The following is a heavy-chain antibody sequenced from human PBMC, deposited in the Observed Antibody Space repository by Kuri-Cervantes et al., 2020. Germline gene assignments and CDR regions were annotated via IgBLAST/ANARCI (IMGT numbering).Heavy chain of an antibody. CDR2: ISWNSGSI. CDR1: GFTFDGYA. CDR3: AKDRSFKGVTVTSLFDY. J-gene: IGHJ4*02. Sequence: SLKISCAASGFTFDGYAMHWVRQAPGKGLEWVSGISWNSGSIGYADSVKGRFTISRDNAKNSLYLQMNSLRAEDTALYYCAKDRSFKGVTVTSLFDYWGQGTLVTVSS. V-gene: IGHV3-9*01. D-gene: IGHD4-17*01.